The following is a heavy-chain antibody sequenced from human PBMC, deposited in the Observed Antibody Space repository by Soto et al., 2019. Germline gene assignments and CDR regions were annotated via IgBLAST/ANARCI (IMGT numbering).Heavy chain of an antibody. CDR2: IYYSGST. D-gene: IGHD3-22*01. J-gene: IGHJ4*02. V-gene: IGHV4-39*01. CDR1: GGSISSSSYY. Sequence: PSETLSLTCTVSGGSISSSSYYWGWIRQPPGKGLEWIGSIYYSGSTYYNPSLKSRVTISVDTSKNQFSLKLSSVTAADTAVYYCARSNTRYSSPDYWGQGTLVTVSS. CDR3: ARSNTRYSSPDY.